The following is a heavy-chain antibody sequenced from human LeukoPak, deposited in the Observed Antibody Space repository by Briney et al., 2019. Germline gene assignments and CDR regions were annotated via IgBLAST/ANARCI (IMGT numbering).Heavy chain of an antibody. Sequence: GGSLRLSCAASGFTFSSFAMSWVRQAPGKGLEWVSVISGSGGSTYYADSVKGRFTVSRDNSKNTLYLQMNSLRAEDTAVYYCAKGTVAAAGTGDYFDYWGQGTLVTVSS. CDR1: GFTFSSFA. CDR2: ISGSGGST. J-gene: IGHJ4*02. D-gene: IGHD6-13*01. V-gene: IGHV3-23*01. CDR3: AKGTVAAAGTGDYFDY.